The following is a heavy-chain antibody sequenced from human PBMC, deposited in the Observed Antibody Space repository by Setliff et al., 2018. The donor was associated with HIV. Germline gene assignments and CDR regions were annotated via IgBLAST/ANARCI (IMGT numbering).Heavy chain of an antibody. CDR1: AATLRSYT. V-gene: IGHV1-69*16. Sequence: SVKVSCKASAATLRSYTINWFRQAPGHGLEWLGGFIPIIETPKYAQKFQGRVTLTTDESTSTAYMELTALRAEDTAVYYCVRDKDWAFDYWGQGTLVTVSS. CDR2: FIPIIETP. D-gene: IGHD3-9*01. CDR3: VRDKDWAFDY. J-gene: IGHJ4*02.